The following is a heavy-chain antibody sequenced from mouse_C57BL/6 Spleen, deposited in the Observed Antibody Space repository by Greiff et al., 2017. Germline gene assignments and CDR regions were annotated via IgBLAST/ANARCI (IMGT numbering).Heavy chain of an antibody. CDR3: AIHWDAWYFDV. CDR2: IYPGSGST. V-gene: IGHV1-55*01. Sequence: QVQLQQPGAELVKPGASVKMSCKASGYTFTSYWITWVKQRPGQGLEWIGDIYPGSGSTNYNQKFKGKATLTVDKSSSTAYMQLSSLTSEDSAVYYCAIHWDAWYFDVWGTGTTVTVSS. J-gene: IGHJ1*03. CDR1: GYTFTSYW. D-gene: IGHD4-1*01.